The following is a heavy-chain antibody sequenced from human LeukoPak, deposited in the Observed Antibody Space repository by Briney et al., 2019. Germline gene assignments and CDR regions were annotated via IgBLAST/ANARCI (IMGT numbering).Heavy chain of an antibody. CDR1: GYTFTNYD. Sequence: ASVKVSCKTSGYTFTNYDHNGVRQATGQGLEWLGWMSPGSGYTGYAQKFQGRVTMTRDISITTAYVELSSLRSEDTAVYYCARGIEAGVDYWGQGTLVTVPS. CDR2: MSPGSGYT. J-gene: IGHJ4*02. CDR3: ARGIEAGVDY. V-gene: IGHV1-8*02. D-gene: IGHD6-25*01.